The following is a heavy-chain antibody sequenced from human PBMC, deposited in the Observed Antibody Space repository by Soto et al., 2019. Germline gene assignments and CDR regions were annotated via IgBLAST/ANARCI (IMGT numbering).Heavy chain of an antibody. CDR2: ISYSGST. CDR1: SDSISSYY. Sequence: PSETLSLTCTVSSDSISSYYWSWIRQPPGKRLEWIGYISYSGSTDYNPSLKSRVTISGDTSKNQFSLKVSSVTAADTAVYYCARGTSWQLPFDYWGQGPLVTVSS. J-gene: IGHJ4*02. CDR3: ARGTSWQLPFDY. V-gene: IGHV4-59*01. D-gene: IGHD6-13*01.